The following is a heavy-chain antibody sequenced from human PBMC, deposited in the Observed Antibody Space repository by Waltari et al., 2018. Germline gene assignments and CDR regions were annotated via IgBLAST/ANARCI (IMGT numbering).Heavy chain of an antibody. V-gene: IGHV1-3*04. J-gene: IGHJ4*02. CDR2: NTGKYNT. D-gene: IGHD3-10*01. Sequence: QVQLVQSGAEMKKPGASVTLSCKASGYTVFAYPIHWVRQAPGQRLEWLGRNTGKYNTKYSKRCQGRGTITRDRSASTTYMDLSTLRSEDTAVYYCASGRERSYGSANYYQLDYWGQGTLVTVSS. CDR3: ASGRERSYGSANYYQLDY. CDR1: GYTVFAYP.